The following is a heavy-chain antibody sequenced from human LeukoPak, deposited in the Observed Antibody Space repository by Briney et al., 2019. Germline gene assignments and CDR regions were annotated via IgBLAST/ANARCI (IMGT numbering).Heavy chain of an antibody. CDR3: AREVGGWLNA. D-gene: IGHD3-22*01. Sequence: PSETLSRTCTVSGGSISSNYWSWIRQPPGKGLEWIGYIHYRGSTNYNPSLKSRVTISVDTSKNQFSLRLSSVTAADTAVYYCAREVGGWLNAWGQGTLVTVSS. J-gene: IGHJ4*02. CDR1: GGSISSNY. V-gene: IGHV4-59*01. CDR2: IHYRGST.